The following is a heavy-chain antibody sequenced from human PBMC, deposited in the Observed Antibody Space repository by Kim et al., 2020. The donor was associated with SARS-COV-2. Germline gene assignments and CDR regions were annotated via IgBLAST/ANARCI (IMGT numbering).Heavy chain of an antibody. J-gene: IGHJ3*02. CDR1: GFTFSSYG. CDR2: IRQDGSGE. CDR3: AGWLKGAFEI. Sequence: GGSLRLSCAASGFTFSSYGMRWVRQAPGKGLEWVAHIRQDGSGEYYVDSVKGRVTISRDNAKNSLYLQMNSRRADDTAVYYCAGWLKGAFEIWGPGTMVTLSS. D-gene: IGHD6-19*01. V-gene: IGHV3-7*01.